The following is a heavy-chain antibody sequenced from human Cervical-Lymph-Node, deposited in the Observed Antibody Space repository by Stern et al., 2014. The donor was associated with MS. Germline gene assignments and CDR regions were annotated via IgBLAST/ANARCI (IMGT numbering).Heavy chain of an antibody. CDR3: ARDLRYYYDSSGYYYRWFDP. J-gene: IGHJ5*02. CDR1: GGSISSGGYY. Sequence: QVQLQESGPGLVKPSQTLSLTCTVSGGSISSGGYYWSWIRQHPGKGLEWIGCIYYSGSTYYNPSLKSRVTISVDTSKNQFSLKLSSVTAADTAVYYCARDLRYYYDSSGYYYRWFDPWGQGTLVTVSS. D-gene: IGHD3-22*01. CDR2: IYYSGST. V-gene: IGHV4-31*03.